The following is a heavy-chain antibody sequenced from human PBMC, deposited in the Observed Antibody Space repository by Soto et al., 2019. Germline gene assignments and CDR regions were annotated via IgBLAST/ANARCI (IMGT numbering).Heavy chain of an antibody. D-gene: IGHD1-26*01. J-gene: IGHJ4*02. CDR3: AKDFIHGGNFDY. CDR1: GYRFTNYW. Sequence: GESLRISCKGSGYRFTNYWIGGVRQMPGKGLEWVGIINVADSETRYSPSFQGQVTISVDKSISTAYLQWSSLKASDSAIYYCAKDFIHGGNFDYWGQGTLVTVSS. V-gene: IGHV5-51*01. CDR2: INVADSET.